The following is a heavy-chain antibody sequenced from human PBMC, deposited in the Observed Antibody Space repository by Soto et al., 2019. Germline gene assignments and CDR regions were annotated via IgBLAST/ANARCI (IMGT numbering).Heavy chain of an antibody. CDR3: AREGYSGYDTPFDY. V-gene: IGHV4-31*03. D-gene: IGHD5-12*01. CDR1: GGSISSGGYY. CDR2: IYYSGST. Sequence: QVQLQESGPGLVKPSQTLSLTCTVSGGSISSGGYYWSWIRQHPEKGLEWIGYIYYSGSTYYNPSLKSRVTISVDTSKNQFSLKLSSVTAADTAVYYCAREGYSGYDTPFDYWGQGTLVTVSS. J-gene: IGHJ4*02.